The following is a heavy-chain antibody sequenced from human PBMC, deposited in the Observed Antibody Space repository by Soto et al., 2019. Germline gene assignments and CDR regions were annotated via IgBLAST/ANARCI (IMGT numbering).Heavy chain of an antibody. CDR3: AAASSGYSAFDI. CDR2: INDGSGNT. Sequence: SVKVSCKASGFTFTSSAVQGVGQSRLRGRDGMGCINDGSGNTNYAQKFQERVTITRDKSTSTAYMELSSLRSEDTAVDYCAAASSGYSAFDIWGQGTMVTVSS. D-gene: IGHD3-22*01. CDR1: GFTFTSSA. J-gene: IGHJ3*02. V-gene: IGHV1-58*01.